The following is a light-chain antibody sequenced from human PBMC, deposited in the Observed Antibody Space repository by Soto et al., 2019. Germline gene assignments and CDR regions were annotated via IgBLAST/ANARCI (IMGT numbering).Light chain of an antibody. CDR3: QSYDSSLSAWV. V-gene: IGLV1-40*01. CDR2: DNN. Sequence: QSALTQPPSVSGAPGQMVTISCTGSSSNIGAGYAVHWYQQLPGTAPKLLIFDNNNRPSGVPDRFSGSKSGTSASLAITGLQAVDEADYYCQSYDSSLSAWVFGGGTKVTVL. CDR1: SSNIGAGYA. J-gene: IGLJ3*02.